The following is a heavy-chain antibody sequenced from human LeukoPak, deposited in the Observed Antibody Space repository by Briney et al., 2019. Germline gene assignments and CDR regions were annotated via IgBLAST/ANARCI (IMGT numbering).Heavy chain of an antibody. CDR3: ARGGSYRGYIDV. CDR2: IHHSGST. D-gene: IGHD3-16*02. CDR1: GGSFGGYF. V-gene: IGHV4-34*01. J-gene: IGHJ6*03. Sequence: SETLSLTCAVYGGSFGGYFWSWFRQPPGKGLEWIGEIHHSGSTNYNPSLKSRVTISIDSSKNQFSLNLSSVTAADTAVYYCARGGSYRGYIDVWGKGTTVTVSS.